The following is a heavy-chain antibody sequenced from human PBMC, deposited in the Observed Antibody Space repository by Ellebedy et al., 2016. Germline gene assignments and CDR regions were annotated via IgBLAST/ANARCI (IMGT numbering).Heavy chain of an antibody. CDR1: GFTFSNYA. D-gene: IGHD3-10*01. J-gene: IGHJ4*02. V-gene: IGHV3-23*01. CDR2: VSDNGGST. CDR3: AKDADGDNYGLFDN. Sequence: GESLKISCAASGFTFSNYAMTWVRQAPGKGLEWVSGVSDNGGSTYYADSVKGRFTVSRDNSENTLYLQMNSLRAEDTAVYYCAKDADGDNYGLFDNWGQGTLVSVSS.